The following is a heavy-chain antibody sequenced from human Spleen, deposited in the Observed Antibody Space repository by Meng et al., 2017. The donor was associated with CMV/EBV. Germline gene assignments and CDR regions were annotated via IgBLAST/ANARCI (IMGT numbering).Heavy chain of an antibody. CDR3: ARAENYDFWNTPNWDFDY. J-gene: IGHJ4*02. CDR1: GGTFSSYT. Sequence: SVKVSCKASGGTFSSYTISWVRQAPGQGLEWMGRIIPILGIANYAQKFQGRVTITADKSTSTAYMELSSLRSDDTAVYYCARAENYDFWNTPNWDFDYWGQGTLVTVSS. V-gene: IGHV1-69*02. D-gene: IGHD3-3*01. CDR2: IIPILGIA.